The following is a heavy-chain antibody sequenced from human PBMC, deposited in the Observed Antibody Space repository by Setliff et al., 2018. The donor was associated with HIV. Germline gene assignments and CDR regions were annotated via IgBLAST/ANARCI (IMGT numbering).Heavy chain of an antibody. D-gene: IGHD1-26*01. CDR2: IGGSTGST. CDR1: GFAFDNYC. CDR3: AKPLTQWGVSPYHYAVDV. J-gene: IGHJ6*02. Sequence: PGGSLRLSCAASGFAFDNYCMTWVRQAPGKGLEWVSAIGGSTGSTYYADSVKGRFTISTDNSKNTLYLQMNSLRAEDTAVYYCAKPLTQWGVSPYHYAVDVWGQGTTDTVSS. V-gene: IGHV3-23*01.